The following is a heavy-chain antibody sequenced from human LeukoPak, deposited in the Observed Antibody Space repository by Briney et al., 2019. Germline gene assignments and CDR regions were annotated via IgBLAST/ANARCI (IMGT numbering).Heavy chain of an antibody. D-gene: IGHD2-15*01. J-gene: IGHJ4*02. CDR2: IYSGGNT. CDR3: ARGLGYCSGGSCPFDY. CDR1: GYSISSGDW. V-gene: IGHV4-28*03. Sequence: SETLSLTCAVSGYSISSGDWWGWIRQPPGKGLEWIGYIYSGGNTHYNPSLKSRVTLSVDTSKNQFSLQLSSVTAVDTAIYYCARGLGYCSGGSCPFDYWGQGTLVTVSS.